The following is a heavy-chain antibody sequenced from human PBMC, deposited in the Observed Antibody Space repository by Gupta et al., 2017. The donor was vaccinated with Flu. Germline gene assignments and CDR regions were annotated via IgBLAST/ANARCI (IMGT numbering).Heavy chain of an antibody. Sequence: WVAFISSSAVTYYTDPVRGRFTISRDNANNLLYLQMSSLRGEDTAVYYCARGHWDNWGQGTLVTVSS. CDR3: ARGHWDN. CDR2: ISSSAVT. J-gene: IGHJ4*02. V-gene: IGHV3-48*03.